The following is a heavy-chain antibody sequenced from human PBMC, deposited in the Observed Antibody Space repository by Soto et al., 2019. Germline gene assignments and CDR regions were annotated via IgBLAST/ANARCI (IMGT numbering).Heavy chain of an antibody. J-gene: IGHJ4*02. CDR3: AKDPGAYSYGDFDY. CDR2: ISGSGDHT. Sequence: GGSLRLSCAASGLTFSSFAMNWVRQAPGRGLEWVSAISGSGDHTYYADSVKGRFTISRDNSKNTLYLQMNSLRAEDTAVYYCAKDPGAYSYGDFDYWGQGTLVTVSS. V-gene: IGHV3-23*01. CDR1: GLTFSSFA. D-gene: IGHD5-18*01.